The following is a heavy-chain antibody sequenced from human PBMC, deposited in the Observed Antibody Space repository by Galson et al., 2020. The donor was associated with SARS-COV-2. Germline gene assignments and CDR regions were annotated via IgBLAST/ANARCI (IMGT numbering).Heavy chain of an antibody. CDR2: ISAYNGNT. J-gene: IGHJ6*02. CDR3: ARGGWLDYYYYYGMDV. CDR1: GYTFTSYG. Sequence: ASVKVSCKASGYTFTSYGISWVRQAPGQGLEWLGWISAYNGNTNYAQMLQGRVTMTTDTSTSTAYMELRSLRSDDTAVYYCARGGWLDYYYYYGMDVWGQGTTVTVSS. V-gene: IGHV1-18*01. D-gene: IGHD6-19*01.